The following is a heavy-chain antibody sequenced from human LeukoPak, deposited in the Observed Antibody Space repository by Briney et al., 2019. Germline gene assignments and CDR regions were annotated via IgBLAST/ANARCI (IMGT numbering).Heavy chain of an antibody. J-gene: IGHJ6*02. CDR3: ARGGYGDYGMDV. D-gene: IGHD4-17*01. Sequence: GRSLRLSCTAPGFTFSSYAIHWIRQAPGKGLEWVALVWHDGSNRYYADSVKGRFTISRDNSKNTVYLQMNSLRAEDTAVYYCARGGYGDYGMDVWGQGTTVTVSS. CDR2: VWHDGSNR. CDR1: GFTFSSYA. V-gene: IGHV3-33*01.